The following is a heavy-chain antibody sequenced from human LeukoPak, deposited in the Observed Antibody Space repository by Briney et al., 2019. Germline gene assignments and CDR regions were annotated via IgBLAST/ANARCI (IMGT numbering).Heavy chain of an antibody. D-gene: IGHD4-17*01. CDR3: AKDRYGDKGY. J-gene: IGHJ4*02. CDR1: GFTFRSNA. Sequence: PGGSLRLSCAASGFTFRSNAMSWVRQAPGKGLEWVSAISGSGGSTYYADSVKGRFTISRDKSKNTLYLQMNSLRAEDTAVYYCAKDRYGDKGYWGQGTLVTVSS. V-gene: IGHV3-23*01. CDR2: ISGSGGST.